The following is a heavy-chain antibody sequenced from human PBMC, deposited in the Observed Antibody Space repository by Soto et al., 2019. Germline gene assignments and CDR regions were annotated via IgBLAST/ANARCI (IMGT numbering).Heavy chain of an antibody. CDR1: GGSISSYY. V-gene: IGHV4-59*01. CDR3: ARVGYYYGSGSYYTEFSPGWFDP. D-gene: IGHD3-10*01. Sequence: SETLSLTCTVSGGSISSYYWSWIRQPPGKGLEWIGYIYYSGSTNYNPSLKSRVTISVDTSKNQFSLKLSSVTAADTAAYYCARVGYYYGSGSYYTEFSPGWFDPWGQGTLVTVSS. J-gene: IGHJ5*02. CDR2: IYYSGST.